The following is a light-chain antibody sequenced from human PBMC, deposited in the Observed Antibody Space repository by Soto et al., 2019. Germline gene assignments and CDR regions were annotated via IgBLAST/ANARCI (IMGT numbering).Light chain of an antibody. CDR3: EQYNSDPRT. CDR1: QSISTR. CDR2: DVS. V-gene: IGKV1-5*01. J-gene: IGKJ2*01. Sequence: DIPMTQSPSTLSASVGDRVTITCRASQSISTRFAWYQQKPGKAPNLLIYDVSSLESGVPSRFSGGGSRTESTLNISSLQPDDFATYYCEQYNSDPRTFGQGTKLEIK.